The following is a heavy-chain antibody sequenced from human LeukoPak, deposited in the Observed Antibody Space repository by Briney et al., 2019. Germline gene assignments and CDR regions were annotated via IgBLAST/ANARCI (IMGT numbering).Heavy chain of an antibody. J-gene: IGHJ4*02. CDR3: ARHSRLDKSSLSWADY. Sequence: PSETLSLTCTVSGGSISSQYWSWIRQPPGKGLEWIGYISYSGSTNYNPSLKSRVTISVDTSKNQFSLKLSSVTAADTAVYYCARHSRLDKSSLSWADYWGQGTLVTVSS. CDR1: GGSISSQY. D-gene: IGHD2-2*03. V-gene: IGHV4-59*08. CDR2: ISYSGST.